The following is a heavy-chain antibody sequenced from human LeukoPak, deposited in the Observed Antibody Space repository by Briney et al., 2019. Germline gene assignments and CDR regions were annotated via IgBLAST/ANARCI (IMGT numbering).Heavy chain of an antibody. CDR2: IKEDGSDK. V-gene: IGHV3-7*01. CDR3: ARMYYYGSGYYYMDV. CDR1: GFTFSNYW. Sequence: PGGSLRLSCAASGFTFSNYWMSWVRLAPGKGLEWVANIKEDGSDKYYVDSVKGRFTISRDNAKNSLYLQMNSLRAEDTAVYYCARMYYYGSGYYYMDVWGKGTTVTVSS. D-gene: IGHD3-10*01. J-gene: IGHJ6*03.